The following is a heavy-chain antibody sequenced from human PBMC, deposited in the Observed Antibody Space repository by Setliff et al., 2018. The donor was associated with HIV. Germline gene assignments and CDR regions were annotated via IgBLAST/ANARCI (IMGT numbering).Heavy chain of an antibody. CDR2: IGGNGDDT. CDR1: GFTFDNSA. CDR3: ARTVEHLIRGWGFNYYYYMYV. D-gene: IGHD3-16*01. Sequence: SLRLSCAASGFTFDNSAMGWVRQAPGKGLEWVSTIGGNGDDTNYADSVRGRFTISRDNSRNTLYVQMNSLRAEDTAIYYCARTVEHLIRGWGFNYYYYMYVWGRGTTVTVSS. V-gene: IGHV3-23*01. J-gene: IGHJ6*03.